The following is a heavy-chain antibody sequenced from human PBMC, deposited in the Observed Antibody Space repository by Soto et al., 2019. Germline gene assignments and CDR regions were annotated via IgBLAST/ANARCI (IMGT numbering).Heavy chain of an antibody. CDR1: GGSISGDDYF. CDR2: IYYSGT. V-gene: IGHV4-30-4*01. Sequence: PSETLSLTXTVSGGSISGDDYFWSWIRQSPGKGLEWVGFIYYSGTYYNPSLKSRVSMSVDTSKNQFSLNLSSVTAADTAVYYCARDLAYCARGSCYAKWGSWGQGTLVTVSS. CDR3: ARDLAYCARGSCYAKWGS. J-gene: IGHJ5*02. D-gene: IGHD2-15*01.